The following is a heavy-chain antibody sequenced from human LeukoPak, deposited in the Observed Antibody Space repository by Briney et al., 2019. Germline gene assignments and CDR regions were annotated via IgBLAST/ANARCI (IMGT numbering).Heavy chain of an antibody. Sequence: ASVKVSCKVSGYTLTELSMHWVRQAPGKGLEWMGGFDPEDGETIYAQKFQGRVTMTEDTSTDTAYMELSSLRSEDTAVYYCATVFFSGNWFDPWGQGTLVTVSS. CDR3: ATVFFSGNWFDP. CDR2: FDPEDGET. V-gene: IGHV1-24*01. J-gene: IGHJ5*02. CDR1: GYTLTELS. D-gene: IGHD3-10*01.